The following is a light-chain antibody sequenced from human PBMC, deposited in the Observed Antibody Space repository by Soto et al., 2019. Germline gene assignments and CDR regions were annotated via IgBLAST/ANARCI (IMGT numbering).Light chain of an antibody. CDR2: DAS. V-gene: IGKV3-11*01. J-gene: IGKJ5*01. CDR1: QSISNS. Sequence: EVVLTQSPATLSLPPGERATLSCRASQSISNSLAWYQQKPGQAPRLLIYDASNRATGFPARFSGSGSGTDFTLTISSLEPEDFAVYYCQQRSDWPITFGQGTRLEIK. CDR3: QQRSDWPIT.